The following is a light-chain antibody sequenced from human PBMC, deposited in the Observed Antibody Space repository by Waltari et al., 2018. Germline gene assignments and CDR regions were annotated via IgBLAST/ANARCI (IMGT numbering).Light chain of an antibody. J-gene: IGKJ4*01. CDR1: QDIRTN. CDR3: QQYDNFVVT. V-gene: IGKV1-33*01. Sequence: DIQVTQSPSSLSASVGDRVTLTCRASQDIRTNLNWYQQKPGKAPNLLIYDASNLYTGVPLRFSGSGSGTDFTFTISSLQPDDAGTYYCQQYDNFVVTFGGGTLLEIK. CDR2: DAS.